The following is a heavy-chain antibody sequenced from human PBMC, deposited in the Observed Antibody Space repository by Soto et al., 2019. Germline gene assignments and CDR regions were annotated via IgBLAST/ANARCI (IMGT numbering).Heavy chain of an antibody. Sequence: LSHGASGCQFKSYSMNWVVQAEANGLEWVSSMDYRSDIYYADSVKGRFTISRDNAKNSLYLQMNSLRAEDTAVYYCARFLWSGPSRLYYYYGMDCWGQGTWVTFS. CDR2: MDYRSDI. J-gene: IGHJ6*02. V-gene: IGHV3-21*01. D-gene: IGHD3-3*01. CDR1: GCQFKSYS. CDR3: ARFLWSGPSRLYYYYGMDC.